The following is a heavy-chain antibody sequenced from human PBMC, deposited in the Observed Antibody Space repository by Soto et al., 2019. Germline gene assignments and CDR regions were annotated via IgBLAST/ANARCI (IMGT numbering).Heavy chain of an antibody. Sequence: EVQLVESGGGLVQPGGSLRLSCAASGFTLSTYWMTWVRQAPGKGLEWGATIKQDGSEKYYVDSVKGRFTISRDNAKNSLYLQMNSLRVEDTAVYYCARDAYYGSGRMSYYYYGMDVWGQGTTVTVSS. CDR1: GFTLSTYW. CDR3: ARDAYYGSGRMSYYYYGMDV. D-gene: IGHD3-10*01. V-gene: IGHV3-7*01. J-gene: IGHJ6*02. CDR2: IKQDGSEK.